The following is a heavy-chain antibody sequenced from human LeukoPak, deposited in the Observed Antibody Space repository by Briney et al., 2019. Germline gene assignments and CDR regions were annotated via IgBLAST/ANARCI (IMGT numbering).Heavy chain of an antibody. CDR3: ARAAGTSYYYYYMDV. J-gene: IGHJ6*03. D-gene: IGHD6-13*01. Sequence: ASVKVSCKASGYTFTSYDINWVRQATGQGLEWMGWMNPNSGNTGYAQKFQGRVTMTRNTSISTAYMELSSLRSEDTAVYYCARAAGTSYYYYYMDVWGKGTTVTVSS. CDR1: GYTFTSYD. CDR2: MNPNSGNT. V-gene: IGHV1-8*01.